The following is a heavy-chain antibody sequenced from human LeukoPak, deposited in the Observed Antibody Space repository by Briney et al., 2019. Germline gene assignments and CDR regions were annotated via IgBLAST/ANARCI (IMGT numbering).Heavy chain of an antibody. V-gene: IGHV3-21*01. Sequence: GGSLRLSCAASGFTFSSYSMNWVRQAPGKGLEWVSSISGSSSYIYYADSVKGRFTISRDNAKNSLYLQMNSLRAEDTAVYYCAREDCSSTSCPFDAFDIWGQGTMVTVSS. CDR2: ISGSSSYI. D-gene: IGHD2-2*01. J-gene: IGHJ3*02. CDR1: GFTFSSYS. CDR3: AREDCSSTSCPFDAFDI.